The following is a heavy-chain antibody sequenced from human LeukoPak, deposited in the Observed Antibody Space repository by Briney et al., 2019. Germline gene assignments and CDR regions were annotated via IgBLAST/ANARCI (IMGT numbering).Heavy chain of an antibody. Sequence: GGSLRLSCAASGFTFSSYWIHWVRQAPGKGLLWVSRINSDGSSTSYADSVKGRFTISRDNAKNTLYLQMNSLRAEDTAVYYCARDSPLGVFIAMFDPWGQGTLVTVSS. D-gene: IGHD3-3*01. CDR2: INSDGSST. J-gene: IGHJ5*02. CDR1: GFTFSSYW. CDR3: ARDSPLGVFIAMFDP. V-gene: IGHV3-74*01.